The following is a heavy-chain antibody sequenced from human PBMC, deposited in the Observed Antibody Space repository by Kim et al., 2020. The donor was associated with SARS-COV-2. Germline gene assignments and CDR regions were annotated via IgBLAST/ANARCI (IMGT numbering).Heavy chain of an antibody. D-gene: IGHD3-3*01. J-gene: IGHJ4*02. CDR1: GFTLSYA. CDR3: AKEGGITIFGVVTTYYFDY. V-gene: IGHV3-23*01. CDR2: ISGSGGST. Sequence: GGSLRLSCAASGFTLSYAMSCVRQAPGKGLEWVSAISGSGGSTYYADSVKGRFTISRDNSKNTLYLQMNSLRAEDTAVYYCAKEGGITIFGVVTTYYFDYWGQGTLVTVSS.